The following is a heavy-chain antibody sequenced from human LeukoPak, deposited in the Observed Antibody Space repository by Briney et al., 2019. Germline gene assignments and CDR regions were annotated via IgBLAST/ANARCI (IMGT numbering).Heavy chain of an antibody. CDR2: ISSSSSYI. CDR1: GFTFSSYT. D-gene: IGHD6-13*01. Sequence: PGGSLRLSCAASGFTFSSYTMNWVRQAPGKGLEWVSSISSSSSYIYYADSVKGRFTISRDNAKNSLYLQMNSLRAGDTAVYYCAREGAAAGLADGYYGMDVWGQGTTVTVSS. V-gene: IGHV3-21*01. CDR3: AREGAAAGLADGYYGMDV. J-gene: IGHJ6*02.